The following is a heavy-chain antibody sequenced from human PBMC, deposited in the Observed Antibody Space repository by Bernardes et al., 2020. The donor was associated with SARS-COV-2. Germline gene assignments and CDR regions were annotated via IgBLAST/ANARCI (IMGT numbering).Heavy chain of an antibody. CDR1: GGTFSSYA. CDR2: IIPILGIA. J-gene: IGHJ5*02. Sequence: SVKVSCKASGGTFSSYAISWVRQAPGQGLEWMGRIIPILGIANYAQKFQGRVTITADKSTSTAYMELSSLRSEDTAVYYCARAKCSSGYYPWWFDPWGQGTLVTVSS. CDR3: ARAKCSSGYYPWWFDP. V-gene: IGHV1-69*04. D-gene: IGHD3-22*01.